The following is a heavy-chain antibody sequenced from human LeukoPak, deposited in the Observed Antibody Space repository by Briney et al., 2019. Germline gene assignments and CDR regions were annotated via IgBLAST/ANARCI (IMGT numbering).Heavy chain of an antibody. D-gene: IGHD2-15*01. J-gene: IGHJ4*02. CDR2: IFFDGTKR. V-gene: IGHV3-30*04. CDR1: GFTFTSYV. Sequence: GGSLRLSYAASGFTFTSYVIHWVRRTPGKGLEWVAVIFFDGTKRYYADSVKGLFTISRDNSRNTVSLEMNSLRPEDTAIYYCARDHGCSGGACYFFDYWGQGALVTVSS. CDR3: ARDHGCSGGACYFFDY.